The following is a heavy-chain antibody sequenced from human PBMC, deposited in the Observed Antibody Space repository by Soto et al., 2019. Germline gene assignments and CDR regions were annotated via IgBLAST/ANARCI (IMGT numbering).Heavy chain of an antibody. CDR3: LKDVGYAFDV. CDR2: ISSSGSSM. Sequence: EVQLVESGGGLVQPGWSLRLSCAASGCTFSSYSMNWVRQAPGQGLEWVSYISSSGSSMYYANSVEGRFTISRDNAKNSLYLQMNGLRAEDTAVYYWLKDVGYAFDVLGQGTMVTVSS. J-gene: IGHJ3*01. V-gene: IGHV3-48*04. CDR1: GCTFSSYS.